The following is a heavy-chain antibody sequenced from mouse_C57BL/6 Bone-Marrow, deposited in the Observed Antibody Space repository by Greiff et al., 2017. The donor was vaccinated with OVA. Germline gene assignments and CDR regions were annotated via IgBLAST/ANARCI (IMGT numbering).Heavy chain of an antibody. CDR1: GYTFTDYN. CDR3: ARLSYYGSSTWFAY. D-gene: IGHD1-1*01. Sequence: VQLKESGPELVKPGASVKMSCKASGYTFTDYNMHWVKQSHGKSLEWIGYINPNNGGTSYNQKFKGKATLTVNKSSSTAYMELRSLTSEDYAVDYCARLSYYGSSTWFAYWGQGTLVTVSA. V-gene: IGHV1-22*01. J-gene: IGHJ3*01. CDR2: INPNNGGT.